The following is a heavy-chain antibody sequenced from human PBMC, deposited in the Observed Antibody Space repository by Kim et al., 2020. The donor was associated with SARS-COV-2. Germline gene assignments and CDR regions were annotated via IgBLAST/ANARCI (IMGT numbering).Heavy chain of an antibody. V-gene: IGHV4-39*01. CDR2: IYYSGST. CDR1: GGSISSSSYY. J-gene: IGHJ4*02. CDR3: ARHFYYDFWSGYYPFDY. Sequence: SETLSLTCTVSGGSISSSSYYWGWIRQPPGKGLEWIGSIYYSGSTYYNPSLKSRVTISVDTSKNQFSLKLSSVTAADTAVYYCARHFYYDFWSGYYPFDYWGQGTLVTVSS. D-gene: IGHD3-3*01.